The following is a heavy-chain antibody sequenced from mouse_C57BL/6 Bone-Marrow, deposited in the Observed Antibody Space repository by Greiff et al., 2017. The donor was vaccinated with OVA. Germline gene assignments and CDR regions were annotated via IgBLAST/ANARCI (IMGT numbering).Heavy chain of an antibody. CDR3: AREGGGFDY. Sequence: VQLKQSGAELVRPGSSVKMSCKTSGYTFTSYGINWVKQRPGQGLEWIGYIYIGSGYTEYNEKFKGKATLASDTSSSTAYMQLSSLTSEDSAIYFCAREGGGFDYWGQGTTLTVSS. D-gene: IGHD1-1*02. J-gene: IGHJ2*01. CDR1: GYTFTSYG. CDR2: IYIGSGYT. V-gene: IGHV1-58*01.